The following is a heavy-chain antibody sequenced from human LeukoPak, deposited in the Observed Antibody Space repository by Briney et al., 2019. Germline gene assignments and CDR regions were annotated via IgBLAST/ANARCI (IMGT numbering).Heavy chain of an antibody. CDR2: IYYSGST. Sequence: PSETLSLTCTVSGGSISSSSYYWGWIRQPPGKGLEWIGSIYYSGSTYYNPSLKSRVTISVDTSKNQFSLKLSSVTAADTAVYYCARHRVLLDSGYDHQFDYWGQGTLVTVSS. CDR1: GGSISSSSYY. CDR3: ARHRVLLDSGYDHQFDY. J-gene: IGHJ4*02. V-gene: IGHV4-39*01. D-gene: IGHD5-12*01.